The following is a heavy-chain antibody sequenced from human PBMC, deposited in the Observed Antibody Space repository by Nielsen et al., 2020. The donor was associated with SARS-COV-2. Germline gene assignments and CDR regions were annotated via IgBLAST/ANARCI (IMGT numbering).Heavy chain of an antibody. V-gene: IGHV1-18*01. CDR2: ISGYSGNT. D-gene: IGHD1-20*01. J-gene: IGHJ4*02. CDR1: VYTFRSYG. CDR3: ARDRDTVRARSNWNDYDY. Sequence: ASVTVPCMASVYTFRSYGFIRVRHAPAQGFEWMGWISGYSGNTNYAERLQGRVNMTTDTSTSTAYLELRSLRSDDTAVYYCARDRDTVRARSNWNDYDYWGQGTLVTVSS.